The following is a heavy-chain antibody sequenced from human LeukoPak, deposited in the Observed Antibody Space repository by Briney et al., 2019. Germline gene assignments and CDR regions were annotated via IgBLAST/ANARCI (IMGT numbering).Heavy chain of an antibody. CDR3: ARGGGYYYDSSGYYLDY. J-gene: IGHJ4*02. CDR1: GGTFSRYA. D-gene: IGHD3-22*01. V-gene: IGHV1-69*13. CDR2: IIPIFGTA. Sequence: ASVTVSCKASGGTFSRYAISWVRQAPGQGLEWMGGIIPIFGTANYAQKFQGRVTITADESTSTAYMELSSLRSEDTAVYYCARGGGYYYDSSGYYLDYWGQGTLVTVSS.